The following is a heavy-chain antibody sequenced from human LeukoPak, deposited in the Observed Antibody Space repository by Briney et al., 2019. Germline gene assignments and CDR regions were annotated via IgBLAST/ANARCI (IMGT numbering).Heavy chain of an antibody. Sequence: PSETLSLTCTVSGGSISSSDYYWGWIRQPPGKGLEWVSAISGSGGSTYYADSVKGRFTISRDNSKNTLYLQMNSLRAEDTAVYYCAKVPYLTHYYFDYWGQGTLVTVSS. V-gene: IGHV3-23*01. CDR3: AKVPYLTHYYFDY. CDR1: GGSISSSDYY. J-gene: IGHJ4*02. D-gene: IGHD3-16*01. CDR2: ISGSGGST.